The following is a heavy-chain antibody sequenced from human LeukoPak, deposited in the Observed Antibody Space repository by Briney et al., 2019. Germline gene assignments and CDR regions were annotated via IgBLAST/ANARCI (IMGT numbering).Heavy chain of an antibody. CDR1: DGSISSSSYY. CDR2: IYYSGST. V-gene: IGHV4-39*01. Sequence: PSETLSLTCTVSDGSISSSSYYWGWIRQSPGKGLEWIGSIYYSGSTYYNPSLRSRVTISVDTSKNQFSLKLSSVTAADTAVYYCARTFDYWGQGTLVTVSS. J-gene: IGHJ4*02. CDR3: ARTFDY.